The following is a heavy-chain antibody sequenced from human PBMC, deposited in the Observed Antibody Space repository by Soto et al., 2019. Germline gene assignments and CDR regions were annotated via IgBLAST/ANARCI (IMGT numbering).Heavy chain of an antibody. J-gene: IGHJ3*02. Sequence: QVQLQESGPGLVKPSETLSLTCTVSGASISSSYWSWIRQPPGKGLEWIGYIHHSGSTNSNPSLMGRVSISVDTSKNQFSLKLSSVTPADTAVYYCARGYYDIRGSSNTFDIWGQGTMVTVSS. D-gene: IGHD3-22*01. CDR2: IHHSGST. V-gene: IGHV4-59*01. CDR1: GASISSSY. CDR3: ARGYYDIRGSSNTFDI.